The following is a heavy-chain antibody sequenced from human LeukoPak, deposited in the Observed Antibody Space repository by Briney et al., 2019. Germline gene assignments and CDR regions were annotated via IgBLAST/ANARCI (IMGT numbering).Heavy chain of an antibody. D-gene: IGHD2-2*01. CDR1: GYTFTSYY. Sequence: ASVKVSCKASGYTFTSYYMHWVRQAPGQGLEWMGIINPSGGSTSYAQKFQGRVTMTRDTSTSTVYMELSSLRSEDTAVYYCARDQCSSTSCSWFDPWGQGTLVTVSS. CDR3: ARDQCSSTSCSWFDP. CDR2: INPSGGST. J-gene: IGHJ5*02. V-gene: IGHV1-46*01.